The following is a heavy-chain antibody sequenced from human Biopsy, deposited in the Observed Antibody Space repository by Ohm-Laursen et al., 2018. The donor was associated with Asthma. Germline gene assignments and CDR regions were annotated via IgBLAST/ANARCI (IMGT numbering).Heavy chain of an antibody. J-gene: IGHJ4*02. CDR2: INSGFGTT. Sequence: SVKVSCQSLGGTFNTYVIGWARQAPGQGLEWMGGINSGFGTTTYPQKFQDRVTITADDSTSTVYMELSSLRSEDTAVYYCARKAGSCISRTCYSLDFWGQGTLVTVSS. CDR3: ARKAGSCISRTCYSLDF. V-gene: IGHV1-69*13. D-gene: IGHD2-2*01. CDR1: GGTFNTYV.